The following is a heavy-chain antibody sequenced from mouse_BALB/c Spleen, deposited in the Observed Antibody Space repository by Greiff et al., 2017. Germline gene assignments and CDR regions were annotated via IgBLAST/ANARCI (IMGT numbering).Heavy chain of an antibody. V-gene: IGHV5-6-2*01. J-gene: IGHJ4*01. D-gene: IGHD4-1*01. CDR2: INSNGGST. Sequence: EVQGVESGGGLVKLGGSLKLSCAASGFTFSSYYMSWVRQTPEKRLELVAAINSNGGSTYYPDTVKGRFTISRDNAKNTLYLQMSSLKSEDTALYYCARLGRYAMDYWGQGTSVTVSS. CDR1: GFTFSSYY. CDR3: ARLGRYAMDY.